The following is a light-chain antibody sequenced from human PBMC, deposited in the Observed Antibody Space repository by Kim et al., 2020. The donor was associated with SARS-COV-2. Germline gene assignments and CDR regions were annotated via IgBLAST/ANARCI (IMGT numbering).Light chain of an antibody. CDR2: SND. V-gene: IGLV1-44*01. J-gene: IGLJ3*02. Sequence: GQEVTIHCTGSISNIGSNVVNWYQQLPGTAPKLLMYSNDYRPSGVPDRFSGSKSGTSASLAISGLQSEDEADYYCAAWDDSLKGSVFGGGTQLTVL. CDR3: AAWDDSLKGSV. CDR1: ISNIGSNV.